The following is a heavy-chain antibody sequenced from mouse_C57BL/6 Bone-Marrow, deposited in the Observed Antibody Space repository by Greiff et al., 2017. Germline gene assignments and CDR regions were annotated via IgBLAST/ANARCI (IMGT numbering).Heavy chain of an antibody. CDR1: GYTFTDYE. CDR2: IDPETGGT. D-gene: IGHD1-1*01. Sequence: VQLQQSGAELVRPGASVTLSCKASGYTFTDYEMHWVKQTPVHGLEWIGAIDPETGGTAYNQKFKGKAILTADKSSSTAYMELRSLTSEDSAVYYCTRDYGSPYYYAMDYWCQGTSVTVSS. V-gene: IGHV1-15*01. J-gene: IGHJ4*01. CDR3: TRDYGSPYYYAMDY.